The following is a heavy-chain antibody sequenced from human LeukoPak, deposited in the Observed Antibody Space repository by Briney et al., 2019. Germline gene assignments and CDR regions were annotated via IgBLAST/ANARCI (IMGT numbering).Heavy chain of an antibody. CDR1: GGSISSGDYY. V-gene: IGHV4-30-4*08. Sequence: PSETPSLTCTVSGGSISSGDYYWSWIRQPPGKGLEWIGYIYYSGSTYYNPSLKSRVTISVDTSKNQFSLKLSSVTAADTAVYYCARVPTTYCTNGVCYYFDYWGQGTLVTVSS. J-gene: IGHJ4*02. CDR2: IYYSGST. CDR3: ARVPTTYCTNGVCYYFDY. D-gene: IGHD2-8*01.